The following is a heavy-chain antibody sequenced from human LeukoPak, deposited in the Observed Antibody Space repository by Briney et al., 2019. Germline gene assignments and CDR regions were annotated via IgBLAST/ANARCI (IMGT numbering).Heavy chain of an antibody. D-gene: IGHD3-10*01. CDR2: IWFDGSNK. J-gene: IGHJ4*02. Sequence: GTSLRLSCAASGFTFSSYGMHWVRQAPGKGLEWVAVIWFDGSNKYYADSVKGRFTISRDNSKNTLYLQMNSLRAEDTAVYYCAKDAGMVRGVIRLWGQGTLVTVSS. CDR3: AKDAGMVRGVIRL. V-gene: IGHV3-33*06. CDR1: GFTFSSYG.